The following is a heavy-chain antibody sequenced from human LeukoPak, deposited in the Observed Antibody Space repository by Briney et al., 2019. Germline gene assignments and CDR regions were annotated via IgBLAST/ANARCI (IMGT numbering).Heavy chain of an antibody. D-gene: IGHD1-26*01. V-gene: IGHV4-59*01. J-gene: IGHJ4*02. CDR3: ARSSGSYFVGRL. Sequence: SETLSLTCTVSGGSISSYYWSWIRQPPGKGLEWIGYIYYSGSTNYNPSLKSRVTISVDTSKNQFSLKLSSVTAADTAVYYCARSSGSYFVGRLWGQGTLVTVSS. CDR2: IYYSGST. CDR1: GGSISSYY.